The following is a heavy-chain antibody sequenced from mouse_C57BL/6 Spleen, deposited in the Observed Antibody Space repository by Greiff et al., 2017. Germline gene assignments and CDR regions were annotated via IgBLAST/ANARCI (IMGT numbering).Heavy chain of an antibody. CDR1: GFTFSSYG. Sequence: DVQLVESGGDLVKPGGSLKLSCAASGFTFSSYGMSWVRQTPDKRLEWVATISSGGSYTYYPDNVKGRFTISRDNAKNNLYLQMSHLKSEDTAMYYCARGGSKDAMDYWGQGTSVTVSS. CDR2: ISSGGSYT. D-gene: IGHD2-5*01. CDR3: ARGGSKDAMDY. V-gene: IGHV5-4*01. J-gene: IGHJ4*01.